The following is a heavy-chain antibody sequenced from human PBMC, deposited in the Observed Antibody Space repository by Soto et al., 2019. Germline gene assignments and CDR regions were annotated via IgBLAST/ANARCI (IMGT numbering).Heavy chain of an antibody. D-gene: IGHD6-13*01. CDR3: ARGQGPISLVLALGPPNYGMDV. Sequence: GGSLRLSCAASGFTFSSYGMHWVRQAPGKGLEWVALIWYDGSKKYYADSVKGRFTISRDNSKNTLYLQMNSLRAEDTAVYYCARGQGPISLVLALGPPNYGMDVWGQGTTVTVSS. CDR1: GFTFSSYG. J-gene: IGHJ6*02. V-gene: IGHV3-33*01. CDR2: IWYDGSKK.